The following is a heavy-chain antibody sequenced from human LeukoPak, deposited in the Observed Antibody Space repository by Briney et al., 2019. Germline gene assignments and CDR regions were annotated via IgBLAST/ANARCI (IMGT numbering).Heavy chain of an antibody. D-gene: IGHD6-13*01. J-gene: IGHJ4*02. CDR3: ARGALSGAAAGFFDY. Sequence: PSETLSLTCAVYGGSFSGYYWSWIRQPPGKGLEWIGEINHSGSTNYNPSLKSRFTISVDTSKNQFSLKLSSVTAADTAVYYCARGALSGAAAGFFDYWGQGTLVTVPS. V-gene: IGHV4-34*01. CDR1: GGSFSGYY. CDR2: INHSGST.